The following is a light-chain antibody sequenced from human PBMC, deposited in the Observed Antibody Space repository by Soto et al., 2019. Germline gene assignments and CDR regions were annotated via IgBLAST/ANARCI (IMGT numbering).Light chain of an antibody. CDR1: QSISSW. CDR3: QQYKSYSPIT. V-gene: IGKV1-5*03. CDR2: KAS. Sequence: DIQMTHSPSSLSASLAAWVSIXGQTSQSISSWLAWYQQKPGKAPKLLIYKASSLESGVPSRFSGSGSGTEFTLTISSLQPDDFATYYCQQYKSYSPITFGQGTRLEI. J-gene: IGKJ5*01.